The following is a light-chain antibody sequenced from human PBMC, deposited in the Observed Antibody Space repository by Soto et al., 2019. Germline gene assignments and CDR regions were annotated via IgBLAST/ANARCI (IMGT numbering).Light chain of an antibody. CDR2: RPS. CDR1: QTISSW. V-gene: IGKV1-5*03. Sequence: DIQLTHSPSTLSGTVGDSVTITCRASQTISSWLDWYQQKPGNAPKLLIYRPSTLKSGVTSRFTGSGFGLEFTLTSSSLQPDDFASYYCQHYNRYSEAFGQGTKVDIK. CDR3: QHYNRYSEA. J-gene: IGKJ1*01.